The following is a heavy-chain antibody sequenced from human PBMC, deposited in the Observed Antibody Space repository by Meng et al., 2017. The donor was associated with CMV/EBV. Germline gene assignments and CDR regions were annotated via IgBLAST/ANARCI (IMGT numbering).Heavy chain of an antibody. CDR1: GFTFVDYD. Sequence: GGSLRLSCAASGFTFVDYDMHWVRQAPGKGLEWVSGISWNSGSIGYAYSVKGRFTISRDNAKNSLYLQMNSLRAEDTALYYCAKGRRVATPGGFDYWGQGTLVTVSS. D-gene: IGHD5-12*01. CDR2: ISWNSGSI. J-gene: IGHJ4*02. V-gene: IGHV3-9*01. CDR3: AKGRRVATPGGFDY.